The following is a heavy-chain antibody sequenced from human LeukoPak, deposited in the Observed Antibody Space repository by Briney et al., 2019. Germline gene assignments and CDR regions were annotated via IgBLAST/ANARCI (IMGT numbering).Heavy chain of an antibody. Sequence: SVKVSCKASGGTFSSYAISWVRQAPGQGLEWMGRIIPIFGTANYAQKFQGRVTITTDESTSTAYMELSSLSSVTAADTAVYYCARLVRFSSDYFDYWGQGTLVTVSS. CDR3: ARLVRFSSDYFDY. V-gene: IGHV1-69*05. D-gene: IGHD6-6*01. CDR1: GGTFSSYA. CDR2: IIPIFGTA. J-gene: IGHJ4*02.